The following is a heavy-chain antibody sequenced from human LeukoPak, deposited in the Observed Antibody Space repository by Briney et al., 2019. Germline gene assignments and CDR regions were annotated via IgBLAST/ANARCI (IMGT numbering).Heavy chain of an antibody. V-gene: IGHV3-48*03. CDR2: ISSSGSTI. J-gene: IGHJ3*02. Sequence: GGSLRLSCAASGFTFSSYEMNWVRQAPGKGLEWVSYISSSGSTIYYADSVKGRFTISRDNAKNSLYLQMNSLRAEDTAVYYCARAGDSSGYYMDAFDIWGQGTMVTVSS. CDR1: GFTFSSYE. CDR3: ARAGDSSGYYMDAFDI. D-gene: IGHD3-22*01.